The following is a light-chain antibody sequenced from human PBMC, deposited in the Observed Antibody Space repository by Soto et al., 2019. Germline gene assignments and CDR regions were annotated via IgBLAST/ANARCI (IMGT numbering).Light chain of an antibody. CDR3: QTWGSGILV. CDR2: LNSDGSH. J-gene: IGLJ3*02. V-gene: IGLV4-69*01. CDR1: SGHSSYA. Sequence: QPVLTQSPSASASLGASVKLTCTLSSGHSSYAIAWHQQQPAKGPRYLMKLNSDGSHSKGDGIPDRFSGSSSGAERYHTITRRQTEDEADYYCQTWGSGILVFGGGTKVTVL.